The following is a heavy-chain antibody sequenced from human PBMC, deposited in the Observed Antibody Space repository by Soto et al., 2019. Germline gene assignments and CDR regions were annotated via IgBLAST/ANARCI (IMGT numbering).Heavy chain of an antibody. CDR2: ISSSSSYI. V-gene: IGHV3-21*01. Sequence: GGSLRLSCAASGFTFSSYSMNWVRQAPGKGLEWVSSISSSSSYIYYADSVKGRFTISRDNAKNSLYLQMNSLRAEDTAVYYCARAPFTIFGVVIPNWFDPWGQGT. D-gene: IGHD3-3*01. CDR3: ARAPFTIFGVVIPNWFDP. J-gene: IGHJ5*02. CDR1: GFTFSSYS.